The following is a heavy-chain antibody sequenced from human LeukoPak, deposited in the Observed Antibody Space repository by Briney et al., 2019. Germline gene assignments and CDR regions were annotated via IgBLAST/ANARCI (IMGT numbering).Heavy chain of an antibody. CDR2: ISGSGGST. CDR1: GFTFSSYA. V-gene: IGHV3-23*01. Sequence: PGGSLRLSCAASGFTFSSYAMSRVRQAPGKGLERVSAISGSGGSTYYADSVKGRFTISRDNSKNTLYLQMNSLRAEDTAVYYCANRGDYDSSGYLRTYWGQGTLVTVSS. CDR3: ANRGDYDSSGYLRTY. D-gene: IGHD3-22*01. J-gene: IGHJ4*02.